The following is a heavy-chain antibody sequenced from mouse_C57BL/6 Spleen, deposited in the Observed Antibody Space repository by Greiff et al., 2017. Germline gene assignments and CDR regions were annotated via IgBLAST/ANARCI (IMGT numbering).Heavy chain of an antibody. V-gene: IGHV1-82*01. D-gene: IGHD4-1*01. CDR3: ARSGYYFDY. Sequence: QVQLQQSGPELVKPGASVKISCKASGYAFSSSWMNWVKQRPGKGLEWIGRIYPGDGDTNYNGKFKGKATLTADKSSSTAYMQLSSLTSEDSAVYCCARSGYYFDYGGQGTTLTVAS. J-gene: IGHJ2*01. CDR2: IYPGDGDT. CDR1: GYAFSSSW.